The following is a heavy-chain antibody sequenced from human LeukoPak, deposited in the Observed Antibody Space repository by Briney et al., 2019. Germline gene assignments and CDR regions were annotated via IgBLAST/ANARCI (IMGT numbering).Heavy chain of an antibody. J-gene: IGHJ5*01. CDR3: ARDRFGGLYLGFDS. D-gene: IGHD3-3*01. Sequence: GASVKVSCKASGYTFTSYDINWVRQATGQGLEWMGWMSPNSGNTGYAQKFQGRVTITRDTSTTIVDVEVNSLTPEDTAVYYCARDRFGGLYLGFDSWGQGTLVTVSS. CDR1: GYTFTSYD. CDR2: MSPNSGNT. V-gene: IGHV1-8*03.